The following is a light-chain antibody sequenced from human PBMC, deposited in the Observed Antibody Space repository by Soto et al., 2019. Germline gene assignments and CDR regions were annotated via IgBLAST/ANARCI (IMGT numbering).Light chain of an antibody. Sequence: QSVLTQPASVSGSPGQSITISCSGTNSDVGGYNYVSWYQQHPGKAPKLMIYDVSNRPSGVSNRFSGSKSGNTASLTISGLQAEDEADYYCSSYTGSSTYVFGTGTKLTVL. J-gene: IGLJ1*01. V-gene: IGLV2-14*01. CDR3: SSYTGSSTYV. CDR1: NSDVGGYNY. CDR2: DVS.